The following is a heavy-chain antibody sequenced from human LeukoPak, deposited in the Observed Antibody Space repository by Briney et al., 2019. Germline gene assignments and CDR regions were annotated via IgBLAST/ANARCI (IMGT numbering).Heavy chain of an antibody. CDR1: GGSISSYY. Sequence: SETLSLTCTVSGGSISSYYWGWIRQPPGKGLEWIGNIYYSGSTYYNPSLKSRVTISVDTSKNQFSLKLSSVTAADTAVYYCARDGRFPPEVLPRYFDYWGQGTLVTVSS. CDR2: IYYSGST. V-gene: IGHV4-39*07. J-gene: IGHJ4*02. D-gene: IGHD1-26*01. CDR3: ARDGRFPPEVLPRYFDY.